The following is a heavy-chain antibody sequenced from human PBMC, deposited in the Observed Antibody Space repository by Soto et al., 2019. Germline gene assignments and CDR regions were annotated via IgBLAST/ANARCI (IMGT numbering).Heavy chain of an antibody. CDR2: IYWDDDK. V-gene: IGHV2-5*02. J-gene: IGHJ4*02. Sequence: QITLKESGPTLVKPTQTLTLTCTFSGFSLSTSGVGVGWIRQPPGKALEWLALIYWDDDKRYSPPLKSRLTITKDTSKIQVVLTMTNMDPVDTATYYCAHRPSYCSGGSCYSGFDYWGQGTLVTVSS. D-gene: IGHD2-15*01. CDR1: GFSLSTSGVG. CDR3: AHRPSYCSGGSCYSGFDY.